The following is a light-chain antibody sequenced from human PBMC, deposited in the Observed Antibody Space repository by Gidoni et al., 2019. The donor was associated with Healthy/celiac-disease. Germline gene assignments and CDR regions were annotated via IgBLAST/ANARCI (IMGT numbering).Light chain of an antibody. J-gene: IGLJ2*01. Sequence: SYPPPQPPSAPVSPRQTASITCSGDKLGDTYACWYQQKPGQSPVLVIYQDSKPPSGIPERFSGSSSGNTATLTIRGTQAMDEADYYCQAWDSSTVVFGGGTKLTVL. CDR2: QDS. V-gene: IGLV3-1*01. CDR3: QAWDSSTVV. CDR1: KLGDTY.